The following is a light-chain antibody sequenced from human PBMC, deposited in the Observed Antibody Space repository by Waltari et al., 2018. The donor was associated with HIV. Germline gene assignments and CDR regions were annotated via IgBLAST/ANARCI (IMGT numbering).Light chain of an antibody. Sequence: SVVTQPASVSGFPGQSVPISCTGTDSDFGYGNFVSWYQQHPGKSPKVILFEVDSRASGFDDRFSGSKSGNTASLTISGLRTEDEANYYCSSFTKDFTVIFGGGTKVTIL. CDR2: EVD. J-gene: IGLJ2*01. CDR1: DSDFGYGNF. V-gene: IGLV2-14*03. CDR3: SSFTKDFTVI.